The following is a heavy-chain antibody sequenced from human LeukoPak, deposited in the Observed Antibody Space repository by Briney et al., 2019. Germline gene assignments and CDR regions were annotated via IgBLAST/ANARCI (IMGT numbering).Heavy chain of an antibody. CDR1: GFTFSDYS. Sequence: GGSLRLSCAASGFTFSDYSMNWVRQAPGKGLEWVSYTSSSSSIIYYADSVKSRFTISRDNAKNSLYLQMNSLRAEDTAVYYCARLRYYGMDVWGQGTTVTVSS. V-gene: IGHV3-48*04. CDR3: ARLRYYGMDV. CDR2: TSSSSSII. J-gene: IGHJ6*02.